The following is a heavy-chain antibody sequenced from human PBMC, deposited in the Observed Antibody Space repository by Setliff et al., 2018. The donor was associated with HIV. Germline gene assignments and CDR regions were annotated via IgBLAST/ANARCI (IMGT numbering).Heavy chain of an antibody. V-gene: IGHV1-69*10. Sequence: SVKVSCKASGGTFSTYAITWVRQAPGQGLQRVGGIIPFLNLTHYAQQFQGTVTITADKSTSTAYMELTSLRFEDTAVYYCARDWDLVATMYCDYWGQGTLVTVSS. J-gene: IGHJ4*02. CDR1: GGTFSTYA. CDR2: IIPFLNLT. D-gene: IGHD5-12*01. CDR3: ARDWDLVATMYCDY.